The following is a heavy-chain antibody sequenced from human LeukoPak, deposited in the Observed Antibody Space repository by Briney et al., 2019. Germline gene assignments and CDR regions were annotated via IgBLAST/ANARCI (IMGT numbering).Heavy chain of an antibody. CDR3: TTYFSGI. D-gene: IGHD2/OR15-2a*01. V-gene: IGHV3-15*01. CDR1: GLTFSDYA. Sequence: PGGSLRLSCAASGLTFSDYAMSWFRQAPGKGLEYIGRIKSKADGGTRDYAAPVKGRFTISRDDSENTLFLQMNSLETEDTAVYYCTTYFSGIWGQGALVTVSS. J-gene: IGHJ4*02. CDR2: IKSKADGGTR.